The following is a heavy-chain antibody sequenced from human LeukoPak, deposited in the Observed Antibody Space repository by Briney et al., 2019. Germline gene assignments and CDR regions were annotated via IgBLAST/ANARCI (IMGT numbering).Heavy chain of an antibody. Sequence: LGESPKISCKGSGYSFTSYWIGWVRQMPGKGLEWMGIIYPGDSDTRYSPSFQGQVTISADKSISTAYLQWSSLKASDTAMYYCARTYYYDSSGYYYFNYWGQGTLVTVSS. CDR3: ARTYYYDSSGYYYFNY. CDR1: GYSFTSYW. V-gene: IGHV5-51*01. D-gene: IGHD3-22*01. J-gene: IGHJ4*02. CDR2: IYPGDSDT.